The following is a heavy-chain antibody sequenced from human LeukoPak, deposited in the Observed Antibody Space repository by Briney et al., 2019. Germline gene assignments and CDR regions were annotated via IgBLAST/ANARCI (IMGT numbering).Heavy chain of an antibody. CDR3: ARSIWGVAGRFDY. J-gene: IGHJ4*02. CDR2: IYYSGST. V-gene: IGHV4-39*07. Sequence: SETLSLTCTVSGGSISSSSYYWGWICQPPGKGLEWIGSIYYSGSTYYNPSLKSRVTISVDKSKNQFSLKLSSVTAADTAVYYCARSIWGVAGRFDYWGQGTLVTVSS. D-gene: IGHD3-3*01. CDR1: GGSISSSSYY.